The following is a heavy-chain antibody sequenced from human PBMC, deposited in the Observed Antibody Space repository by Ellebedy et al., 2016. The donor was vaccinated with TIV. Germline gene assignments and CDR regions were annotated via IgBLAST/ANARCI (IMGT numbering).Heavy chain of an antibody. CDR1: GGSISSGDYY. V-gene: IGHV4-30-4*01. CDR3: ARVLEDGYNFDY. J-gene: IGHJ4*02. D-gene: IGHD5-24*01. CDR2: IYYSGST. Sequence: SETLSLTCTISGGSISSGDYYWSWIRQPPGKGLEWIGYIYYSGSTYYNPSLKSRVTISVDTSKNQFSLKLSSVTAADTAVYYCARVLEDGYNFDYWGRGTLVTVSS.